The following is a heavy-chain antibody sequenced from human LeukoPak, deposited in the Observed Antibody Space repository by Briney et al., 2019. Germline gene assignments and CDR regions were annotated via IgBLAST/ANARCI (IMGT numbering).Heavy chain of an antibody. CDR3: ASLWFGNWSYG. D-gene: IGHD3-10*01. J-gene: IGHJ4*02. Sequence: ASVNVSFKASRYTFTGYYMHWVRQAPGQGLEWMGWINPNSGGTNYAQKFQGRVTMTRDTSISTAYMELSRLRSDDTAVYYCASLWFGNWSYGCGQATLVTVSS. CDR1: RYTFTGYY. CDR2: INPNSGGT. V-gene: IGHV1-2*02.